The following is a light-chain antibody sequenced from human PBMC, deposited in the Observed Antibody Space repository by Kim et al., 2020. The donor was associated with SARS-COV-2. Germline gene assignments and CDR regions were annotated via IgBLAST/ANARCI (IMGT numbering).Light chain of an antibody. CDR3: AAWDDSLSGRGVV. V-gene: IGLV1-47*01. J-gene: IGLJ2*01. CDR2: RNN. CDR1: SSNIGSNY. Sequence: QSVLTQPPSASGTTGQRVTISCSGSSSNIGSNYVYWYQQLPGTAPKLLIYRNNQRPSGVPDRFSGSKSGTSASLAISGLRSEDEADYYCAAWDDSLSGRGVVFGGGTQLTVL.